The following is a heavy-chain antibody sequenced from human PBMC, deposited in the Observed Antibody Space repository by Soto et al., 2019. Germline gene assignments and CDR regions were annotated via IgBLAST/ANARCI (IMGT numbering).Heavy chain of an antibody. D-gene: IGHD3-10*01. CDR1: GFSFSSYD. V-gene: IGHV3-30*03. CDR3: ARGMIRGVVYYGVEV. CDR2: MSFDGSYK. Sequence: ESGGGEVQPGRSLRLSCTASGFSFSSYDMHWVRQAPGEGLEWVSAMSFDGSYKHYADSVKGRFTISRDNSENTLYLQMNGLRPEDTAVYFCARGMIRGVVYYGVEVWGQGTTVTVS. J-gene: IGHJ6*02.